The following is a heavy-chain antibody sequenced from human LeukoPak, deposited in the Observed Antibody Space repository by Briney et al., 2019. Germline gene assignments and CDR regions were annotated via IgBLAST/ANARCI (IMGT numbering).Heavy chain of an antibody. V-gene: IGHV3-23*01. CDR1: GFTFTNYA. D-gene: IGHD3-9*01. Sequence: GGSLRLSCTASGFTFTNYAMGWVRQAPGKGLERVSTLSGTGGNTYYADSVKGRFTISRDNSKNTLFLQMNSLRAEDTAIYYCAKVLSLQYFDWVLYADCWGQGTLVTVSS. J-gene: IGHJ4*02. CDR2: LSGTGGNT. CDR3: AKVLSLQYFDWVLYADC.